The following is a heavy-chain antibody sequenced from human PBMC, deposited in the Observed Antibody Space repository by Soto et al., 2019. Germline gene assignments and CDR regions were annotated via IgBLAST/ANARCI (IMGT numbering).Heavy chain of an antibody. D-gene: IGHD1-1*01. J-gene: IGHJ4*02. CDR2: INHSGGT. CDR1: GGSFSGHY. Sequence: SETLSLTCAVYGGSFSGHYWSWIRQPPGKGLEWIGEINHSGGTNYNPSLKSRVTTSVDTPKNQFSLKLSSVTAADTAVYYCARGTWNKRFDYWGQGTLVTVSS. CDR3: ARGTWNKRFDY. V-gene: IGHV4-34*01.